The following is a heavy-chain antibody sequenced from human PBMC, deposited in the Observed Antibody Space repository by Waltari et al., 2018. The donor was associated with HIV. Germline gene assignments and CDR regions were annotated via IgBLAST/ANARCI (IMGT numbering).Heavy chain of an antibody. CDR3: ARDFPFSHYYGSGSYFGSDY. Sequence: QVQLQESGPGLVKTSETLLLTCTVSGGSISSHYWSWIRQPPGKGLECIGYIYDSGSTNSAPSLKRRFTIAGDTAKKRICLKLSSVPAADTAVYYCARDFPFSHYYGSGSYFGSDYWGQGTQVTVSS. CDR2: IYDSGST. D-gene: IGHD3-10*01. V-gene: IGHV4-59*11. J-gene: IGHJ4*02. CDR1: GGSISSHY.